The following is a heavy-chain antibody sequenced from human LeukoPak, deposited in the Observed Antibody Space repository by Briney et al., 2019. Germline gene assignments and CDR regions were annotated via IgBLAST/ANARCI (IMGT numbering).Heavy chain of an antibody. V-gene: IGHV1-69*05. J-gene: IGHJ6*03. CDR3: ARGYCSSTSCYDYYYYMDV. Sequence: SVKVSCKASGGTFSSYAISWVRQAPGQGLERMGRIITIFGTENYAQKFQGRVTITTDESTGTAYMELSSLRSEDTAVYYCARGYCSSTSCYDYYYYMDVWGKGTTVTVSS. D-gene: IGHD2-2*01. CDR1: GGTFSSYA. CDR2: IITIFGTE.